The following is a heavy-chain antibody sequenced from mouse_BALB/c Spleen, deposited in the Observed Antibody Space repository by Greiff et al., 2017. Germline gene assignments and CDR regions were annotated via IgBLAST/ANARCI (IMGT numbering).Heavy chain of an antibody. Sequence: EVQRVESGPELVKPGASVKMSCKASGYTFTSYVMHWVKQKPGQGLEWIGYINPYNDGTKYNEKFKGKATLTSDKSSSTAYMELSSLTSEDSAVYYCARRADYGHYGDYWGQGTTLTVSS. CDR2: INPYNDGT. D-gene: IGHD2-1*01. CDR3: ARRADYGHYGDY. CDR1: GYTFTSYV. V-gene: IGHV1-14*01. J-gene: IGHJ2*01.